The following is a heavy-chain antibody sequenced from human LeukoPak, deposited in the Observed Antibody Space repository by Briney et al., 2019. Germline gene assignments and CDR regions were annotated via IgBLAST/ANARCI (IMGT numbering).Heavy chain of an antibody. CDR2: INWNGGST. Sequence: GGSLRLSCAASGFTFDDYGMKWVRQAPGKGLEWVSGINWNGGSTSYADSVKGRFTISRDNPKNSLYLQMNSLRAEDTALYYCAREIPHLSFGDYYYYYMDVWGKGTTVTVSS. J-gene: IGHJ6*03. V-gene: IGHV3-20*04. D-gene: IGHD3-10*01. CDR1: GFTFDDYG. CDR3: AREIPHLSFGDYYYYYMDV.